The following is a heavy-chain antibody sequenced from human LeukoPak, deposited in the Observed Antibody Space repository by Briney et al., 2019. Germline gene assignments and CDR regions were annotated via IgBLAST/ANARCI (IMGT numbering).Heavy chain of an antibody. CDR2: INHSGST. Sequence: LSETLSLTCTVSGGSIISSYYWGWIRQPPGKGLEWIGEINHSGSTNYNPSLKSRVTISVDTSKNQFSLKLSSVTAADTAVYYCARTTYYDFWSGPLTLDYWGQGTLVTVSS. CDR1: GGSIISSYY. D-gene: IGHD3-3*01. CDR3: ARTTYYDFWSGPLTLDY. J-gene: IGHJ4*02. V-gene: IGHV4-34*01.